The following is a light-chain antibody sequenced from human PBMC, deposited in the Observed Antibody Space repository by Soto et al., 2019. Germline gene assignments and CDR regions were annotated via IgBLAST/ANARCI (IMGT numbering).Light chain of an antibody. V-gene: IGLV3-21*01. J-gene: IGLJ2*01. Sequence: SSELTQPPSVSVAQGETARISCGGNNIGSKGIHWYQQKPGQAPVLVIYSDTDLPPVIPERFSGSNSANMATLTISRVEAGDEADYCCQVWDSGSAHVLFGGGTKLTVL. CDR3: QVWDSGSAHVL. CDR1: NIGSKG. CDR2: SDT.